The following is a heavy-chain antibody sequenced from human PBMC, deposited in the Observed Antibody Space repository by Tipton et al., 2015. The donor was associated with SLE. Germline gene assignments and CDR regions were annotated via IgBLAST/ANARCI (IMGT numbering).Heavy chain of an antibody. Sequence: PGLVKPSQTLSLTCAISGDSVSSNSAAWNWIRQSPSRGLEWLGRTYYRSKWYNDYAVSVKSRITINPDTSKNQFSLQLNSVTPEDTAVYYCARDRQLEWLNYYYYYMDVWGKGTTVTVSS. J-gene: IGHJ6*03. CDR2: TYYRSKWYN. CDR3: ARDRQLEWLNYYYYYMDV. D-gene: IGHD3-3*01. CDR1: GDSVSSNSAA. V-gene: IGHV6-1*01.